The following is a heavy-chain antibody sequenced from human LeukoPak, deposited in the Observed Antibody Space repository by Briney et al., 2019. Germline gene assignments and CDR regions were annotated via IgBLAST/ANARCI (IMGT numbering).Heavy chain of an antibody. CDR1: GFTFSDYV. CDR2: MNNDGRVI. J-gene: IGHJ4*02. Sequence: GGSLRLSCAASGFTFSDYVMSWVRQAPGKGLVWVSRMNNDGRVISYADSVNGRFTISRDNAKNTLYLQMNSLRAEDTAVYYCAREFEATGFWALDYWGQGTLVTASS. CDR3: AREFEATGFWALDY. V-gene: IGHV3-74*01. D-gene: IGHD3-16*01.